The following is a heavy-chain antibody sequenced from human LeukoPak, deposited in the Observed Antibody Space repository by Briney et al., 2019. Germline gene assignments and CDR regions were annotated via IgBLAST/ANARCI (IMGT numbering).Heavy chain of an antibody. V-gene: IGHV1-2*02. D-gene: IGHD1-1*01. J-gene: IGHJ5*02. CDR1: GYGFSDVY. CDR3: ATSSTVTHTRDP. Sequence: ASVKDSCKASGYGFSDVYFNWVRPAPGQGLEWMGWINPHSGATNYAQRFQGRISMDASFDTAYIELSRLTSDDTAVYYCATSSTVTHTRDPWGQGTLVTVSS. CDR2: INPHSGAT.